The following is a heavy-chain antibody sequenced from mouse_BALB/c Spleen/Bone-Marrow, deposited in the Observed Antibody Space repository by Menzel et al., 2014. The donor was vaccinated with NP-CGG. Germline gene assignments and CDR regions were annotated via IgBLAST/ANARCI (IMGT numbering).Heavy chain of an antibody. J-gene: IGHJ3*01. CDR1: GYTFTDYA. CDR3: ARWYNWDAFAY. V-gene: IGHV1-67*01. CDR2: ISTYSVNT. Sequence: LPESGPELVRPGVSVKISYKGSGYTFTDYAMHWVKQSPAKSLEWIGVISTYSVNTNDNQKFKGKATMTVDKSSSTAYMELARLTSEDSAIHCCARWYNWDAFAYWSQGTLVTASA. D-gene: IGHD4-1*01.